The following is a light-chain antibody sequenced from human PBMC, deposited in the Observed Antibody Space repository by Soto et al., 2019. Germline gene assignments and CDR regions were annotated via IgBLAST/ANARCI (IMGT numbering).Light chain of an antibody. CDR2: GTS. Sequence: TVLTQSPGTLSLSQLEIATLSCMARQSVSSSSLAWYQQRPGQAPRLLIYGTSSRATGIPDRFSGSGSGTDFTLTISRLEPEDFAVYFCQRYGSSPLITFGQGARLE. V-gene: IGKV3-20*01. CDR3: QRYGSSPLIT. J-gene: IGKJ5*01. CDR1: QSVSSSS.